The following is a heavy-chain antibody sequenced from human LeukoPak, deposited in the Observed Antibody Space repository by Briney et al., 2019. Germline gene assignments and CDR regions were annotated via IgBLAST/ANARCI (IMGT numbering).Heavy chain of an antibody. V-gene: IGHV4-59*01. J-gene: IGHJ5*02. Sequence: ASETLSLTCTVSGGSISSYYWSWIRQPPGKGLEWIGYIYYSGSTNYNPSLKSRVTISIDTSKNQFSLKLSSVTAADTAVYYCAREDDDFWLTWGQGALVTVSS. CDR3: AREDDDFWLT. CDR1: GGSISSYY. CDR2: IYYSGST. D-gene: IGHD3-3*01.